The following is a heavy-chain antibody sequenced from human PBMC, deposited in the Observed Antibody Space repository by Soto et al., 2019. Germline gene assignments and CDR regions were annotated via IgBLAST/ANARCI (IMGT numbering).Heavy chain of an antibody. CDR1: GFTFSSYA. CDR2: ISGSDEST. CDR3: AKRSSSSTFDY. V-gene: IGHV3-23*01. Sequence: VQLLESGGGLVQPGEYLRLSCAASGFTFSSYAMSWVRQAPGKGLEWVSVISGSDESTYYADSVKGRFTISRDNSKNTLYLQMNSLRAEDTAVYYCAKRSSSSTFDYWGQGTLVTVSS. J-gene: IGHJ4*02. D-gene: IGHD6-6*01.